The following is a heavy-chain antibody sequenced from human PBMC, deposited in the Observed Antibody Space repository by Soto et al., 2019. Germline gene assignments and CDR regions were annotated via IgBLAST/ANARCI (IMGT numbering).Heavy chain of an antibody. J-gene: IGHJ4*02. Sequence: QVQLVESGGGVVQPGRSLRLSCAASGFTFSSYGMHWVRQAPGTGLEWVAVIWYDGSNKYYADSVKGRITISRDNSKNTLYLQTNSLRAEDTAVYYCARHGHGDVVVPLDYWGQGTLVTVSS. CDR2: IWYDGSNK. V-gene: IGHV3-33*01. CDR1: GFTFSSYG. D-gene: IGHD2-2*01. CDR3: ARHGHGDVVVPLDY.